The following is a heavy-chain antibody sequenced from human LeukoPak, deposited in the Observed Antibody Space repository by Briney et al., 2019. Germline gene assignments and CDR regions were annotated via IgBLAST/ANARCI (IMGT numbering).Heavy chain of an antibody. D-gene: IGHD5-24*01. CDR3: ARDQDGYPLDY. CDR2: IYYSGST. Sequence: SETLSLTCTVSGGSISSSSYYWGWIRQPPGKGLEWIGSIYYSGSTYYNPSLKSRVTISVDTSKNQFSLKLSSVTAADTAVYYCARDQDGYPLDYWGQGTLVTVSS. V-gene: IGHV4-39*07. J-gene: IGHJ4*02. CDR1: GGSISSSSYY.